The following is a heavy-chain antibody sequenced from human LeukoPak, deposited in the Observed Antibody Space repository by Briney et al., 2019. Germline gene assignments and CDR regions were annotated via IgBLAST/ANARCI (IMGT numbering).Heavy chain of an antibody. Sequence: GGSLRLSCAASGFTFRYYAMHWVRQAPGKGLEWVASISENGRAKPYVASVRGRFTISRDNTKNSLYLQMNSLRVEDTAVYYCARGGAAAARKRGIDYWGQGTLVTVSS. D-gene: IGHD6-13*01. CDR2: ISENGRAK. V-gene: IGHV3-7*01. CDR3: ARGGAAAARKRGIDY. J-gene: IGHJ4*02. CDR1: GFTFRYYA.